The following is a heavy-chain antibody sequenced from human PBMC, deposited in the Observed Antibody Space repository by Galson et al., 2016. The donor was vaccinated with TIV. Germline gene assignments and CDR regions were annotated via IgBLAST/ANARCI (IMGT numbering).Heavy chain of an antibody. CDR3: ARGQTSMTFWSGYEHKWLDS. Sequence: ETLSLTCAVSGRSFSTYYWSWIRQPPGKGLEWIGEIDHSGGTTYNPSLKSRVTMSSDTSKNQLTLKLSSVTVADTAVYYCARGQTSMTFWSGYEHKWLDSWGQGSLVTVSS. V-gene: IGHV4-34*01. CDR2: IDHSGGT. J-gene: IGHJ5*01. D-gene: IGHD3-3*01. CDR1: GRSFSTYY.